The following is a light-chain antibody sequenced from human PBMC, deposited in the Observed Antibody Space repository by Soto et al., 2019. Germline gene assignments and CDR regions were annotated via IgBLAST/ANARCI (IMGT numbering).Light chain of an antibody. Sequence: EIVLTQSPATLSLSPGERATLSSRASQSVNTYLAWYQQKPGQAPRLLIYDASNRATGIPARFSGSGSGADFTLTISSLEPEDFAVYYCQQRSSWPPWTFGQGTRVEVK. J-gene: IGKJ1*01. V-gene: IGKV3-11*01. CDR3: QQRSSWPPWT. CDR2: DAS. CDR1: QSVNTY.